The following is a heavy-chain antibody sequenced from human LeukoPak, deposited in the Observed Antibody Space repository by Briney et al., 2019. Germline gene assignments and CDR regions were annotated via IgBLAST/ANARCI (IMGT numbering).Heavy chain of an antibody. D-gene: IGHD6-19*01. CDR3: ARDPRRYSSGWFWAY. Sequence: GASVKVYCKASGGTFSSYAIRWVRQAPGQGLEWMGRIIPILGIANYAQKFQGRVTITADKSTSTAYMELSSLRSEDTAVYYCARDPRRYSSGWFWAYWGQGTLVTVSS. J-gene: IGHJ4*02. CDR1: GGTFSSYA. CDR2: IIPILGIA. V-gene: IGHV1-69*04.